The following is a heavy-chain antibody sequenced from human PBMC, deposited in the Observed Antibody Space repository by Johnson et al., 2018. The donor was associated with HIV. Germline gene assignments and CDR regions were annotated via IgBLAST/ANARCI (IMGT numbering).Heavy chain of an antibody. J-gene: IGHJ3*01. CDR2: ISYDGSNK. D-gene: IGHD3-10*01. CDR1: GFTFSSYA. Sequence: QVQLVESGGGVVQPGRSLRLSCAASGFTFSSYAMHWVRQAPGKGLEWVAVISYDGSNKNYADSVKGRFTISRDNPKNTLYLQIDSLRAEDTAMYYCATDVSWELKSAFDVWGQGTMVTVSS. V-gene: IGHV3-30*04. CDR3: ATDVSWELKSAFDV.